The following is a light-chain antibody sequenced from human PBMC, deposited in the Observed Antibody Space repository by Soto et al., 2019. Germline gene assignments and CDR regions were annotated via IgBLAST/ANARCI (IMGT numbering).Light chain of an antibody. Sequence: QSVLTQPASVPGSPGQSITISCTGTSSDVGTYNLVSWYQHHPGKAPKLMIYEGNKRPSGVSNRFSGSKSGNTASLTISGLQAEDEADYYCASYAGSNSYVFGSGTKVTVL. CDR1: SSDVGTYNL. J-gene: IGLJ1*01. CDR2: EGN. V-gene: IGLV2-23*01. CDR3: ASYAGSNSYV.